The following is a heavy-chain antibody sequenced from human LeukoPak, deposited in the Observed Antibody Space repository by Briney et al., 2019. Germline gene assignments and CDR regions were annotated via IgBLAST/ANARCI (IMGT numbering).Heavy chain of an antibody. Sequence: GGSLRLSCAVSGFTFNTYTMSWVRQAPGKGLEWVSSITSTSSYIFYADSVKGRFTVSRDNAKNSLFLQVNSLRAEDTAVYYCARDSPYCTSSDCYLDYWGQGTLVTVSS. J-gene: IGHJ4*02. D-gene: IGHD2-2*01. CDR3: ARDSPYCTSSDCYLDY. CDR1: GFTFNTYT. V-gene: IGHV3-21*01. CDR2: ITSTSSYI.